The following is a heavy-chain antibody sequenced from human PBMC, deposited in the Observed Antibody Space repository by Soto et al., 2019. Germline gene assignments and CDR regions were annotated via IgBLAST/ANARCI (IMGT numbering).Heavy chain of an antibody. V-gene: IGHV4-30-2*01. CDR3: ATQGFGILNVFVVA. CDR2: IYHSGST. J-gene: IGHJ6*02. CDR1: GGSISSGGYS. Sequence: SETLSLTCAVSGGSISSGGYSWIWIRQPPGKGLEWIGYIYHSGSTYYNPSLKSRVTISVDRSKNQFSLKLSSVTAADTAVYYCATQGFGILNVFVVARGQGITVTVSS. D-gene: IGHD3-10*01.